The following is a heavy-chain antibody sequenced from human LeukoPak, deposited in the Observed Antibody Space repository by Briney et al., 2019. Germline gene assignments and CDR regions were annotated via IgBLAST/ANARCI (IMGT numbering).Heavy chain of an antibody. CDR1: GGSMSNIYY. D-gene: IGHD3-9*01. Sequence: PSETLSLTCNVSGGSMSNIYYWGWIRQPPGKGLEWIGNIFYSGITYYNPSLRSRVTIAIDTSKNQFSLKLSSVTAADTAVYYCARVKLRYFDWLSYYFDYWGQGTLVTVSS. CDR3: ARVKLRYFDWLSYYFDY. V-gene: IGHV4-39*01. CDR2: IFYSGIT. J-gene: IGHJ4*02.